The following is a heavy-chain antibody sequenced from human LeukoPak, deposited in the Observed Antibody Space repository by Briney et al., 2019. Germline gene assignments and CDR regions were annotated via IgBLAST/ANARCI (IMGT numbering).Heavy chain of an antibody. CDR3: ARGVTGIYYYYYMDV. Sequence: ASVKVSCKASGYTFTSYYMHWVRQAPGQGLEWMGIINPSGGSTSYAQKFQGRVTMTGDTSITTAYMELSRLRSDDTAVYYCARGVTGIYYYYYMDVWGKGTTVTVSS. J-gene: IGHJ6*03. CDR1: GYTFTSYY. CDR2: INPSGGST. V-gene: IGHV1-46*01. D-gene: IGHD3-10*01.